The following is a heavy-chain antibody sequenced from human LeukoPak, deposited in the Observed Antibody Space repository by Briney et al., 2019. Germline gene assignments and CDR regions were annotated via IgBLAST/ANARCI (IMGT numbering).Heavy chain of an antibody. V-gene: IGHV1-2*02. J-gene: IGHJ4*02. CDR3: ARDWSGVVVGGPFDY. CDR2: INPDGGGT. CDR1: GYTFSGYH. D-gene: IGHD2-2*01. Sequence: EASVKVSCKASGYTFSGYHMHWVRQAPGQGLEWMGWINPDGGGTNYGQKFQGRVTMTRDTSISTLYMELSRLRYDDTAVYYCARDWSGVVVGGPFDYWGQGTLVTVSS.